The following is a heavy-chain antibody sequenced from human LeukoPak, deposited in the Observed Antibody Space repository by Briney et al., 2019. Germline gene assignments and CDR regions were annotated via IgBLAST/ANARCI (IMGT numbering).Heavy chain of an antibody. Sequence: GASVKVSCKASGYTFTSYYMHWVRQAPGQGLEWMGIINPSGGSTSYAQKFQGRVTMTRDTSTSTVYMELSSLRSEDTAVYYCARDLGVRAAAGYDAFDIWGQGTMVTVSS. CDR3: ARDLGVRAAAGYDAFDI. D-gene: IGHD6-13*01. CDR1: GYTFTSYY. CDR2: INPSGGST. V-gene: IGHV1-46*01. J-gene: IGHJ3*02.